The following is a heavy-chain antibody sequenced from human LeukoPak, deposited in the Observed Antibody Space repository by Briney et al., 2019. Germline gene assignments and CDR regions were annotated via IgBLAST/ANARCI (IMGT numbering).Heavy chain of an antibody. J-gene: IGHJ3*02. CDR1: GFTFSNAW. D-gene: IGHD3-10*01. CDR2: INHSGST. V-gene: IGHV4-34*01. CDR3: ARAQYRRGVWFGEYNRYPTNHAFDI. Sequence: GSLRLSCAASGFTFSNAWMSWVRQAPGKGLEWIGEINHSGSTNYNPSLKSRVTISVDTSKNQFSLKLSSVTAADTAVYYCARAQYRRGVWFGEYNRYPTNHAFDIWGQGTMVTVSS.